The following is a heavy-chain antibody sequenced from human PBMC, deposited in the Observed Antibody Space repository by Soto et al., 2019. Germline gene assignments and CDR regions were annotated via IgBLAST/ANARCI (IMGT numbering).Heavy chain of an antibody. Sequence: EVQLVESGGGLIQPGGSLRLSCAASGFTVTNKYMTCVRQAPGKGLEWVSVIYSGGSTSYADSVKGRFTISRDNSKNILYLQMNSLRAEDTAVYYCARVDYGDYGWYFDLWGRGTLVTVSS. D-gene: IGHD4-17*01. CDR2: IYSGGST. CDR1: GFTVTNKY. J-gene: IGHJ2*01. CDR3: ARVDYGDYGWYFDL. V-gene: IGHV3-53*01.